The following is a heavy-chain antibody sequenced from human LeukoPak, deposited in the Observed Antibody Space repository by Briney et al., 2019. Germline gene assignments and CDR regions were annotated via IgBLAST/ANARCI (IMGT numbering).Heavy chain of an antibody. D-gene: IGHD2-21*02. V-gene: IGHV3-33*01. Sequence: PGRSLRLSCAASGFTFSSYGMHWVRQAPGKGLEWVAVIWYDGSNKYYADSVKGRFTISRDNSKNTLYLQMNSLRAEGTAVYYCARGRLLGVTAFDIWGQGTMVTVSS. CDR2: IWYDGSNK. CDR1: GFTFSSYG. CDR3: ARGRLLGVTAFDI. J-gene: IGHJ3*02.